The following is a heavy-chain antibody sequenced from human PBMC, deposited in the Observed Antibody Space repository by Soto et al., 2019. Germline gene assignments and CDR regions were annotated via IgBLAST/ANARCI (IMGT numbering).Heavy chain of an antibody. CDR2: IYWDDYK. CDR1: EFSLTTTGVG. J-gene: IGHJ4*02. Sequence: QITLKESGPTLVKPTQTLTLTCTFSEFSLTTTGVGVGWIRQPPGKALEWLALIYWDDYKRYSPSLKSRLTITKDTSKNQVVLIMTNMDPVDTATYSCARAYDTSGYYEYYFDYWCQGTLVTVSS. V-gene: IGHV2-5*02. D-gene: IGHD3-22*01. CDR3: ARAYDTSGYYEYYFDY.